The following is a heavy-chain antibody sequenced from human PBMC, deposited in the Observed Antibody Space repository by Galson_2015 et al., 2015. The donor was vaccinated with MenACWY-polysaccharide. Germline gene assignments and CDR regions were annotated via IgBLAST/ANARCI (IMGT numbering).Heavy chain of an antibody. V-gene: IGHV3-23*01. D-gene: IGHD2-21*01. Sequence: SCKASGYTFTDYYIHWVRQAPGKGLEWVSALTADGGATHYADSVKGRFTIPRDNSKNTVFLEMNSLRAEDTGVYYCARDYCGRTTCSGMDVWGQGTTVTVSS. CDR3: ARDYCGRTTCSGMDV. J-gene: IGHJ6*02. CDR1: GYTFTDYY. CDR2: LTADGGAT.